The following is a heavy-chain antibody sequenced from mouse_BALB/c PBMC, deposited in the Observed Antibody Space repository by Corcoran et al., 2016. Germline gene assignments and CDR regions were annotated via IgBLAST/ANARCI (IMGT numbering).Heavy chain of an antibody. CDR3: DRLDWYFDV. CDR2: IDPANGNT. V-gene: IGHV14-3*02. Sequence: EVQLQQSGAELVKPGASVKLSCTASGFNIKDTYMQWVKQRPEQGLEWIGRIDPANGNTKYDPKFQDKATITADTSSNTAYLQLSSLTSEDTPVYDCDRLDWYFDVWGAGTMVTVSS. CDR1: GFNIKDTY. J-gene: IGHJ1*01.